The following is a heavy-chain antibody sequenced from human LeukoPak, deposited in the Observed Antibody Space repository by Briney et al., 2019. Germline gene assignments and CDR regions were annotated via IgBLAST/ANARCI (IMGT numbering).Heavy chain of an antibody. CDR3: ARDNDDSNYEIVY. V-gene: IGHV3-48*03. J-gene: IGHJ4*02. D-gene: IGHD4-11*01. CDR1: GFTFSSCE. Sequence: GGSLRLSCAASGFTFSSCEMNWVRQAPGKGLEWISYISSGGSIIYYADSVKGRFTISRDNAKNSLYLQMNSLRDEDTAVYYCARDNDDSNYEIVYWGQGTLVTVSS. CDR2: ISSGGSII.